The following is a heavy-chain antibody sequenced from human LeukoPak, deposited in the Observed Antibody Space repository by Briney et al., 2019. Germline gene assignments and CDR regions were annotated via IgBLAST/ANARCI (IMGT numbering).Heavy chain of an antibody. CDR1: GFTFSSYW. V-gene: IGHV3-74*01. CDR2: INGDGSNT. CDR3: AREWGDIVATILDF. D-gene: IGHD5-12*01. Sequence: QPGGSLRLSCAASGFTFSSYWMHWVRQAPGKGLVWVSRINGDGSNTRYADSVKGRFTISRDNAKNSLYLQMNSLRGEDTAVYYCAREWGDIVATILDFWGQGTLVTVSS. J-gene: IGHJ4*02.